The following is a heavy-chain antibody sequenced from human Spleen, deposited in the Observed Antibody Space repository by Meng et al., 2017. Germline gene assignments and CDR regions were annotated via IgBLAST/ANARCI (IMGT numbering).Heavy chain of an antibody. V-gene: IGHV3-74*03. D-gene: IGHD5-24*01. Sequence: EVQLVESGGGLVQPGGSRRLSCAASGFTFSNYWMHWVRQAPGKGLVWVSNINGDGSVTTYVDSVKGRFTISRDNSKNTVYLQMNSLRAEDTAVYYCAKGYNYGDNWGQGTLVTVSS. CDR1: GFTFSNYW. CDR3: AKGYNYGDN. CDR2: INGDGSVT. J-gene: IGHJ4*02.